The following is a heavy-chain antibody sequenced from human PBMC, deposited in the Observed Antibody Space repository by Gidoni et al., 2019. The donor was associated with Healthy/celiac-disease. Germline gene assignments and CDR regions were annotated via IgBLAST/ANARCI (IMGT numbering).Heavy chain of an antibody. Sequence: QVQLVESGGGVVQPGRSLRLSCAASGFTFSSYAMHWVRQAPGKGLEWVAVISYDGSNKYYADSVKGRFTISRDNSKNTLYLQMNSLRAEDTAVYYCAREGGGYDIRKYTVTDRNWYFDLWGRGTLVTVSS. CDR3: AREGGGYDIRKYTVTDRNWYFDL. CDR2: ISYDGSNK. J-gene: IGHJ2*01. D-gene: IGHD5-12*01. V-gene: IGHV3-30*04. CDR1: GFTFSSYA.